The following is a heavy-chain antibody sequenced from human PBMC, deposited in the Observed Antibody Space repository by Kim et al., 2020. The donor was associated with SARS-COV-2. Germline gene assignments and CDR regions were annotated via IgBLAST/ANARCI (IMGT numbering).Heavy chain of an antibody. CDR3: AERSNWYVGPSSFDY. CDR2: IYYSGST. Sequence: SETLSLTCSVSGGSVSSSSYYWGWIRQPPGKGLEWIGNIYYSGSTYYNPSLKSRVTVSVDTSKSQFSLRLTSVTAADTAVYYCAERSNWYVGPSSFDYWGQGILV. CDR1: GGSVSSSSYY. D-gene: IGHD6-13*01. V-gene: IGHV4-39*01. J-gene: IGHJ4*02.